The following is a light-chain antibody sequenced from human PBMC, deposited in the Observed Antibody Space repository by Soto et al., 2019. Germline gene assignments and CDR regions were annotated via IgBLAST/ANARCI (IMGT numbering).Light chain of an antibody. V-gene: IGKV3-11*01. J-gene: IGKJ2*01. Sequence: EIVLTQSPATLSLSPGERATLSCRASQSVSSYLAWYQQKPGQAPRLLIYDASNRATGIPARFSGSGSGTDFTLHISSLEPEDFAVYYCQQRSNWPPRMYTFGQGTKLEIK. CDR2: DAS. CDR1: QSVSSY. CDR3: QQRSNWPPRMYT.